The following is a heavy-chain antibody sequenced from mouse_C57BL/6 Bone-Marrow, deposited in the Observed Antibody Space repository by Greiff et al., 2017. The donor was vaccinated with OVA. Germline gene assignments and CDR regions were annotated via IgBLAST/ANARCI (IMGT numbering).Heavy chain of an antibody. CDR1: GFTFSSYG. D-gene: IGHD1-1*01. J-gene: IGHJ2*01. CDR3: ARRITTPGCDY. CDR2: ISSGGSYT. Sequence: EVMLVESGGDLVKPGGSLKLSCAASGFTFSSYGMSWVRQTPDKRLEWVATISSGGSYTYYPDSVKGRFTISRDNAKNTLYLQMSSLKSEDTAMYYCARRITTPGCDYWGQGTTLTVSS. V-gene: IGHV5-6*02.